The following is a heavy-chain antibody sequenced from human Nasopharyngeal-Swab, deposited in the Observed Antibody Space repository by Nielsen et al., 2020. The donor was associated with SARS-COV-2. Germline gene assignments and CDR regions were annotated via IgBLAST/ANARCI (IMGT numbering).Heavy chain of an antibody. CDR2: INSDGSST. J-gene: IGHJ5*02. CDR1: GFTFSSYW. V-gene: IGHV3-74*01. D-gene: IGHD6-6*01. CDR3: ARDSSDWFDP. Sequence: GESLKISCAASGFTFSSYWMHWVRQAPGKGLVWVSRINSDGSSTSYVDSVKGRFTISRDNAKNTLYLQMNSLRAEDTAVYYCARDSSDWFDPWGQGTLVTVSS.